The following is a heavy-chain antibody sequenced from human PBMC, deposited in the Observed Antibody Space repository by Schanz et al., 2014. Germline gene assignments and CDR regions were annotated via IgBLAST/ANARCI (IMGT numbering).Heavy chain of an antibody. CDR1: GITFSGYS. J-gene: IGHJ3*01. V-gene: IGHV3-48*01. Sequence: EVQLVESGGGLAQPGGSLRLSCAASGITFSGYSMNWVRQAPGKGLEWVSYISGSSSTKYYADSVKGRFTISRDNGKKSLYMKINSVRAGDTAVYFCARDYESDLSSPRHDAFDVWGQGTVVTVSS. CDR2: ISGSSSTK. CDR3: ARDYESDLSSPRHDAFDV. D-gene: IGHD3-22*01.